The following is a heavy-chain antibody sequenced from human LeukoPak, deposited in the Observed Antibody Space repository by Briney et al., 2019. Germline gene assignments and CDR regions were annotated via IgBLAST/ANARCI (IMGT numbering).Heavy chain of an antibody. J-gene: IGHJ4*02. CDR2: IDPNSGGT. V-gene: IGHV1-2*02. D-gene: IGHD2-2*01. CDR3: KIRMCRSTRCHLDY. Sequence: ASVKLSFKASGYTFTGYYMHWVRQAPGHGLEWMGWIDPNSGGTNYAQKFQGRVTMTRETSICTAYMELCRPLSDDTAVDHGKIRMCRSTRCHLDYCGQRSLVTVSS. CDR1: GYTFTGYY.